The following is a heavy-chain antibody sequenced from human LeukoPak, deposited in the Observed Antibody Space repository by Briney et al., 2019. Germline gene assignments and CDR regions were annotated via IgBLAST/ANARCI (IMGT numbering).Heavy chain of an antibody. CDR3: ARVGDFSRHGYIGDALDI. D-gene: IGHD5-24*01. CDR2: IYSSGST. V-gene: IGHV4-59*01. CDR1: GGSISDYY. J-gene: IGHJ3*02. Sequence: PSETLSLTCTVSGGSISDYYWSWIRQSPGKGLVWVGYIYSSGSTNYNPSLKSRVSISVDTSKNQFSLKLSSVTAADTAVYYCARVGDFSRHGYIGDALDIWGQGTMVTVSS.